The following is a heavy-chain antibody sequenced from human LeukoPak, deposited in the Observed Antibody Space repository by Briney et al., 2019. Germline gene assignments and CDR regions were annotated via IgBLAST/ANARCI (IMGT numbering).Heavy chain of an antibody. CDR2: ITGGGDSS. V-gene: IGHV3-23*01. Sequence: GGSLRLSCAASGFTFSAYGMTWVRQAPGKGLEWVSAITGGGDSSFYADSVKGRFTTSRDNSRNTLYLQMNGLRAEDTAVYYCARLLGAFDIWGQGTMVTVSS. CDR1: GFTFSAYG. J-gene: IGHJ3*02. CDR3: ARLLGAFDI. D-gene: IGHD2-15*01.